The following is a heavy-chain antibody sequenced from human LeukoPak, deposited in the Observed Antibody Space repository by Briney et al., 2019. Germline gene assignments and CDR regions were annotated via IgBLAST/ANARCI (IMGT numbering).Heavy chain of an antibody. CDR3: ARAGGSKVHYYYGVDV. J-gene: IGHJ6*02. V-gene: IGHV3-48*01. CDR1: GFIFSDNS. CDR2: ISPSSSAI. Sequence: GGSLRLSCAVSGFIFSDNSMNWVRQAPGKGLEWISYISPSSSAIYYADSVKGRFTISRDNAKNSLYLQMNSLRGEDTAVYYCARAGGSKVHYYYGVDVWAKGPGSPSP. D-gene: IGHD3-10*01.